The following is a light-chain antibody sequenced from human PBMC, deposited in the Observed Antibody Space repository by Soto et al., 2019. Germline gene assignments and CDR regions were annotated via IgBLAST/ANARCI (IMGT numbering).Light chain of an antibody. CDR2: EVS. CDR1: SSDFGGYNY. J-gene: IGLJ1*01. V-gene: IGLV2-14*01. Sequence: QSVLTQPAAVSGSPGQSITISCTGPSSDFGGYNYVSWYQHHPGKAPKLMIYEVSNRPSGVSNRFSGSKSGNTASLTISGLQAEDEADYYCRSYTSTSTLVFGNGTKLTVL. CDR3: RSYTSTSTLV.